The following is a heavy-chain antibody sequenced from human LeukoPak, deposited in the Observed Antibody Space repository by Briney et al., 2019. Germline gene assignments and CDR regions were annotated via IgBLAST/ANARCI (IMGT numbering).Heavy chain of an antibody. D-gene: IGHD6-6*01. CDR3: ARDGSSSSFDY. J-gene: IGHJ4*02. CDR1: GYTFTSFG. Sequence: GASVKVSCTASGYTFTSFGISWVRQAPGQGPEWMGWISAYNGNTNYAQKFQGRVTMTTHTSTSTAYMERRSLRSDDTAVYYCARDGSSSSFDYWGQGTLVTVSS. CDR2: ISAYNGNT. V-gene: IGHV1-18*01.